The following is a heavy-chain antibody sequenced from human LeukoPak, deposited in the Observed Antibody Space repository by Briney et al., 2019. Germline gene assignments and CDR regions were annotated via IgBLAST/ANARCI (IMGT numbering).Heavy chain of an antibody. J-gene: IGHJ6*02. V-gene: IGHV1-18*01. D-gene: IGHD3-3*01. CDR2: ISAYNGNT. CDR1: GYTFTSYG. Sequence: GASVKVSCKASGYTFTSYGISWVRQAPGQGLEWMGWISAYNGNTNYAQKLQGRVTMTTDTSTSTAYMELRSLRSDDTAVYYCARDPPYYDFWSGPVGGYYYYGMDVWGQGTTVTVSS. CDR3: ARDPPYYDFWSGPVGGYYYYGMDV.